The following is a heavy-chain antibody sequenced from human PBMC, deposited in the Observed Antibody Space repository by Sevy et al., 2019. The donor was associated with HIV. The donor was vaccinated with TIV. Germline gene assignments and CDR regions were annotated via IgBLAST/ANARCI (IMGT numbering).Heavy chain of an antibody. J-gene: IGHJ4*02. CDR1: GFTFSSYW. CDR2: INQDGSGK. Sequence: GSLKISCAGSGFTFSSYWMSWVRQAPGKGLEWVANINQDGSGKNYVDSVKGRFTISRDNAKNSLYLQMNSLRAEDTAVYYCARDPFSKADYWGQGTLVTVSS. D-gene: IGHD4-4*01. V-gene: IGHV3-7*01. CDR3: ARDPFSKADY.